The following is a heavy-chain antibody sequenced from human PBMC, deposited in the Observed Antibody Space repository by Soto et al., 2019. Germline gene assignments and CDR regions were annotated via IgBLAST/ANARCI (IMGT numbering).Heavy chain of an antibody. J-gene: IGHJ6*02. CDR1: GYTFTSYG. CDR2: ISAYNGNT. CDR3: ARLLLRFPPPRTGYYYYYGMDV. Sequence: GASVKVSCKASGYTFTSYGISWVRQAPGQGLEWMGWISAYNGNTNYAQKLQGRVTITRDTSASTAYMELSSLRSEDTAVYYCARLLLRFPPPRTGYYYYYGMDVWGQGTTVTVSS. D-gene: IGHD3-3*01. V-gene: IGHV1-18*01.